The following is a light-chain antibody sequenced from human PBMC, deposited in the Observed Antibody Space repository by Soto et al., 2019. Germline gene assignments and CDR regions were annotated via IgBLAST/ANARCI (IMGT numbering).Light chain of an antibody. CDR2: TAS. CDR1: QDISSY. Sequence: DIQLTQSPSFLSASVGDRVTLTCRASQDISSYLAWYQQKPGKAPNVLIYTASTLQSGVPSRFSGSGSGTEFSLTISSLQPEDFATYYCQQHHSYPVTFGGGTKVEIK. V-gene: IGKV1-9*01. J-gene: IGKJ4*01. CDR3: QQHHSYPVT.